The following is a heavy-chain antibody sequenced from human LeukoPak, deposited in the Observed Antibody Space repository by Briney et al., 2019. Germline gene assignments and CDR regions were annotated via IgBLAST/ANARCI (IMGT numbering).Heavy chain of an antibody. CDR1: GFTFSDYY. CDR2: ISSSGSII. Sequence: GALRLSCAASGFTFSDYYMSWIRQAPGKGLEWVSYISSSGSIIYYADSVKGRFTISRDNAKNTLYLQMNSLRGEDTAVYYCARGIPNSYGKDYWGQGTLVTVSS. D-gene: IGHD3-16*01. J-gene: IGHJ4*02. V-gene: IGHV3-11*04. CDR3: ARGIPNSYGKDY.